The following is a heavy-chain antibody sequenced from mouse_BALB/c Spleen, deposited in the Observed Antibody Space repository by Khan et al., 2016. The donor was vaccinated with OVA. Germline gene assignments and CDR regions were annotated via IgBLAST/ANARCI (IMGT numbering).Heavy chain of an antibody. CDR3: ARKDYYDYDPFPY. J-gene: IGHJ3*01. CDR1: GYSITSEYA. CDR2: INYSGNT. Sequence: EVQLQESGPGLVKPSQSLSLTCTVTGYSITSEYAWNWIRQFPGNKLEWMGYINYSGNTRFSPSLKSRTSITREPSKNQFFLHLNSVTTEDTATYYCARKDYYDYDPFPYWGQGTLVTVSA. D-gene: IGHD2-4*01. V-gene: IGHV3-2*02.